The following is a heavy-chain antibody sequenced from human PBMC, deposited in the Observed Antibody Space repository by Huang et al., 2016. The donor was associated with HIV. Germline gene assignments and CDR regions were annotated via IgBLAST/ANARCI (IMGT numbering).Heavy chain of an antibody. CDR2: ISSDGSNR. CDR1: GFSFGSYA. V-gene: IGHV3-30-3*01. D-gene: IGHD5-18*01. CDR3: ARALGAAMVGLFDY. J-gene: IGHJ4*02. Sequence: QVQLVESGGGVVRPGRSLRLSCAASGFSFGSYAMHWVRQAPGKGVEWVAVISSDGSNRYYAGSVKGRFTISRDNSRNTVYLQMNSLRREDTAVYYCARALGAAMVGLFDYWGQGTLVTVSS.